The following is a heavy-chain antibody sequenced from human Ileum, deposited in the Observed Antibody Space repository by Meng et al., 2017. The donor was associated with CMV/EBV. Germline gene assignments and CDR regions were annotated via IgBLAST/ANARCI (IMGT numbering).Heavy chain of an antibody. CDR2: INPNSGGT. J-gene: IGHJ5*02. CDR3: ARPYTSGWSNWFDH. V-gene: IGHV1-2*02. D-gene: IGHD6-19*01. Sequence: QAQLVQSGAEVKKPGASVKVSCKASGYTFNAYHVHWVRQAPGQGLEWMGWINPNSGGTKYAQKFRGRVTLTRDTSISTVYMDLTTITSDDTAVYYCARPYTSGWSNWFDHWGQGTLVTVSS. CDR1: GYTFNAYH.